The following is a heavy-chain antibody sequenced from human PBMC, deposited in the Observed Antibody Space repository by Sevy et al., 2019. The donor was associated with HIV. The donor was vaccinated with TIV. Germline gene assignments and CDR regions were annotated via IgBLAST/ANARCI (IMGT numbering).Heavy chain of an antibody. J-gene: IGHJ5*02. Sequence: LSLTCAASGFTFSSYWMHWVRQVPGKGLVWVSRIKSDGSSTSYADSVKGRFTISRDNAKNTLYLQMNSLRAEDTAVYYCARDRSGSYHVSDNWFDPWGQGTLVTVSS. CDR3: ARDRSGSYHVSDNWFDP. V-gene: IGHV3-74*01. D-gene: IGHD1-26*01. CDR1: GFTFSSYW. CDR2: IKSDGSST.